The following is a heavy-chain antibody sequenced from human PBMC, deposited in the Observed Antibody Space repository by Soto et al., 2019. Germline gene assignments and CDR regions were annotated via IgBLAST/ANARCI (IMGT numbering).Heavy chain of an antibody. CDR1: GFTFSSYG. Sequence: QVQLVESGGGVVQPGRSLRLPCAASGFTFSSYGMHWVRQAPGKGLERVAVISYDGSNKYYADSVKGRFTISRDNSKNTLYLQMNSLRAEDTAVYYCAKPAFADYYYGMDVWGQGTTVTVSS. CDR2: ISYDGSNK. CDR3: AKPAFADYYYGMDV. V-gene: IGHV3-30*18. J-gene: IGHJ6*02.